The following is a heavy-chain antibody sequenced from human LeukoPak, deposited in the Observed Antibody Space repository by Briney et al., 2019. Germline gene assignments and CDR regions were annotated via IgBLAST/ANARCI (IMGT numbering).Heavy chain of an antibody. Sequence: GGSLRLSCAASGFTFSTYAMSWVRHAPGKGLVWVSAISGSTGRTYYADSVKGRFTISRDNSKNTLYLQMNNLRAEDTAVYYCAPRVVGSAPFDYWGQGTLVTVSS. V-gene: IGHV3-23*01. J-gene: IGHJ4*02. CDR2: ISGSTGRT. CDR3: APRVVGSAPFDY. CDR1: GFTFSTYA. D-gene: IGHD2-15*01.